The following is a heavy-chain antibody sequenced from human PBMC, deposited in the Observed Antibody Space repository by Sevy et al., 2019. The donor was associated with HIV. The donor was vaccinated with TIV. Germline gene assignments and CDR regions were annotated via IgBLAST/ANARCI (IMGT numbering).Heavy chain of an antibody. CDR2: IYSGGST. V-gene: IGHV3-53*01. Sequence: GGSLRLSCAASGFTVSSNYMSWVRQAPGKGLEWVSVIYSGGSTYYADSVKGRFTISRDNSKNMLYLQMNSLRAEDTAVYYCARVSAGYGSGLNYYYGMDVWGQGTTVTVSS. CDR1: GFTVSSNY. CDR3: ARVSAGYGSGLNYYYGMDV. D-gene: IGHD3-10*01. J-gene: IGHJ6*02.